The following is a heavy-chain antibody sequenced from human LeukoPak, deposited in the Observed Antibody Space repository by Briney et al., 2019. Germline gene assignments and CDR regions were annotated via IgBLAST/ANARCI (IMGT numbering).Heavy chain of an antibody. D-gene: IGHD3-16*01. CDR2: ISSSSSYI. CDR1: GFTFSSYS. Sequence: GGSLRLPCAASGFTFSSYSMNWVRQAPGKGLEWVSSISSSSSYIYYADSVKGRFTISRDNAKNSLYLQMNSLRAEDTAVYYCARAPPNLMGGGYFDYWGQGTLVTVSS. CDR3: ARAPPNLMGGGYFDY. J-gene: IGHJ4*02. V-gene: IGHV3-21*01.